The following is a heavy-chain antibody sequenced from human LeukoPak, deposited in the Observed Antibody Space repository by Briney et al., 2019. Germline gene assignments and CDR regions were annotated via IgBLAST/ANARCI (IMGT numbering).Heavy chain of an antibody. CDR2: INYSGNT. CDR1: GDSISNTTYY. CDR3: AREGLGRPFDF. J-gene: IGHJ4*02. Sequence: SKTLSLTCIVSGDSISNTTYYWGWVRQPPGKGLEWIGSINYSGNTYYNVSLKSRVTISVDTSKSQFSLKMTSMTAADTALYYCAREGLGRPFDFWGQGTLVTVAS. V-gene: IGHV4-39*07. D-gene: IGHD6-19*01.